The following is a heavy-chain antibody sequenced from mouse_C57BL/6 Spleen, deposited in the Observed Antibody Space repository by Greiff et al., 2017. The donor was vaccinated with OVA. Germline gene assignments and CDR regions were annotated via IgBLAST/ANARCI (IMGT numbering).Heavy chain of an antibody. CDR2: INPNNGGT. J-gene: IGHJ1*03. D-gene: IGHD6-1*01. CDR3: ARGPPYWYCDV. V-gene: IGHV1-26*01. CDR1: GYTLTDYY. Sequence: VQLQQSGPELVKPGASVKISCKASGYTLTDYYMNWVKQSHGKSLEWIGDINPNNGGTSYNQKFKGKATLTVDKSSSTAYMELRSLTSEDSAVYYCARGPPYWYCDVWGTGTTVTVAS.